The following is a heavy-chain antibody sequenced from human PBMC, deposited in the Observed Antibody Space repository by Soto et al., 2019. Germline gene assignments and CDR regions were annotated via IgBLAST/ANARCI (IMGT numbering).Heavy chain of an antibody. V-gene: IGHV1-18*01. CDR3: ARAPWGKAVAPAAHGFDI. D-gene: IGHD2-2*01. CDR2: ISTYNGNT. CDR1: GYTFTSYG. J-gene: IGHJ3*02. Sequence: QVQLVQSGAEVKKPGASVKVSCKASGYTFTSYGISWVRQAPGQGLEWMGWISTYNGNTNYAQKLQGRVTMTTDTSTSTAYMELSSLRSDDTAVYYCARAPWGKAVAPAAHGFDIWGQGTMVTVSS.